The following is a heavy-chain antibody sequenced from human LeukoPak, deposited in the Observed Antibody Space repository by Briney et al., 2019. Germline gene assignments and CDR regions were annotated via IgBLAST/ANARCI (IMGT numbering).Heavy chain of an antibody. J-gene: IGHJ4*02. CDR3: ARGRTTVVTPYYFDY. D-gene: IGHD4-23*01. V-gene: IGHV4-30-2*01. Sequence: SETLSLTCAVSGCSISSGCYSWSWLRQQPGKGLEGIMYFYHSGSTYPYPSLKSRVTISVDRSKNQFSLKLSSVTAADTAVYYCARGRTTVVTPYYFDYWGQATLSTVSS. CDR1: GCSISSGCYS. CDR2: FYHSGST.